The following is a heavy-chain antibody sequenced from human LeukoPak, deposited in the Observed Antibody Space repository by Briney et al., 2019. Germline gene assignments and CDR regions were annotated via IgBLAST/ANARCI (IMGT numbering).Heavy chain of an antibody. V-gene: IGHV3-23*01. J-gene: IGHJ6*02. CDR2: ISITGADT. D-gene: IGHD1-1*01. Sequence: PGGSLGLSCAASGFTFDSYAMSWARQAPGKGLEWVSLISITGADTYYADSVEGRFTVSRDNSKNMIYLQMNSLRAEDTAVYYCAKSRNAYYFAMDVWGLGTTVTVSS. CDR3: AKSRNAYYFAMDV. CDR1: GFTFDSYA.